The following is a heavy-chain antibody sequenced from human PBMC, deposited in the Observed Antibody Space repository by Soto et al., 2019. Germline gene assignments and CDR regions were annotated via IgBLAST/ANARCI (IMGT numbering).Heavy chain of an antibody. J-gene: IGHJ5*02. V-gene: IGHV4-4*02. D-gene: IGHD2-2*01. Sequence: PSETLALTCAFSGGSIISSNWWHWVRQPPGKGLEWIGEIHHSGTTNYNPSLKSRVAISVDKSKNQFSLKVNSVTAADTAVYYCARVRQYCSATSCYLDPWGQGTLVTVSS. CDR1: GGSIISSNW. CDR3: ARVRQYCSATSCYLDP. CDR2: IHHSGTT.